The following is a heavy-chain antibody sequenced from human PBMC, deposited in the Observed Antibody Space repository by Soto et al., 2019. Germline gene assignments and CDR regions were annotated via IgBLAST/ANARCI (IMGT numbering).Heavy chain of an antibody. Sequence: SETLSLTCTVSSGPSRSHNWGWIRQPPGRGLEWIGYVYYTGDTSYNPSLKSRVTISADTSTNHISLTLRSVTAADTAVYYCVRQGIDYLHGLVDVWGQGTTVTVSS. D-gene: IGHD5-12*01. CDR1: SGPSRSHN. CDR3: VRQGIDYLHGLVDV. V-gene: IGHV4-59*08. J-gene: IGHJ6*02. CDR2: VYYTGDT.